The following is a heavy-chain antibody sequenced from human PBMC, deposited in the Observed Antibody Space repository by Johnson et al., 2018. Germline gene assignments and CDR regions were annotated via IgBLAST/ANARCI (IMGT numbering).Heavy chain of an antibody. J-gene: IGHJ1*01. CDR2: PSWHSGSI. V-gene: IGHV3-9*01. CDR1: GFTFGDYA. Sequence: EVQLVESGGGLVQPGRSLRLSCAASGFTFGDYAMHWVRQAPGKGLEWVSGPSWHSGSIGYADSVKGRFTFFRDNAKNSLYLQMNSLRAEDTALYFCVKSADCSGNNCYRIFQHWGQGTLVTVSS. D-gene: IGHD2-15*01. CDR3: VKSADCSGNNCYRIFQH.